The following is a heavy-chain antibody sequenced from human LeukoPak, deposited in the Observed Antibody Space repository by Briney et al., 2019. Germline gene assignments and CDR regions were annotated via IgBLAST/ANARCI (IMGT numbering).Heavy chain of an antibody. V-gene: IGHV3-66*02. CDR1: GSTVSSNY. Sequence: GGSLRLSCAASGSTVSSNYMGWVRQAPGKGLEWVSVLYSGGSTYYPDSVKGRFTISRDNSQNTLYLQMDSLRAEDTAVYYCARLYDSSAYGAFDIWGQGTMVTVSS. CDR3: ARLYDSSAYGAFDI. CDR2: LYSGGST. D-gene: IGHD3-22*01. J-gene: IGHJ3*02.